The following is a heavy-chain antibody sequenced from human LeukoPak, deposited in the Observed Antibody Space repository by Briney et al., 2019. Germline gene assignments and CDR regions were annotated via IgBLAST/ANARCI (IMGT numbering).Heavy chain of an antibody. CDR3: ATAVTHYDSGGTFYAIPSTY. D-gene: IGHD3-22*01. CDR1: GFTFSSYS. CDR2: ISSSSSYI. Sequence: GGSLRLSCAASGFTFSSYSMNWVRQAPGKGLEWVSFISSSSSYIYYADSVKGRFTISRDNAKNSLYLQMNSLRAEDTAMYYCATAVTHYDSGGTFYAIPSTYWGQGTLVTVSS. J-gene: IGHJ4*02. V-gene: IGHV3-21*01.